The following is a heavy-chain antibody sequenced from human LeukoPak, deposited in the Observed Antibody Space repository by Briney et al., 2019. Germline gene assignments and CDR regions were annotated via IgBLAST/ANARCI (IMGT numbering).Heavy chain of an antibody. Sequence: SGPTLVNPTQTLTLTCTFSGLSLSTSGMRVSWMRQPPEKALEWLALSYLYDYKFYSTSLKTTLTISKDTSKNQVVLTMTNMDPVDTATYYCARNYYDSSGLYSGGFDYWGQGTLVTVSS. CDR1: GLSLSTSGMR. V-gene: IGHV2-70*04. D-gene: IGHD3-22*01. CDR3: ARNYYDSSGLYSGGFDY. J-gene: IGHJ4*02. CDR2: SYLYDYK.